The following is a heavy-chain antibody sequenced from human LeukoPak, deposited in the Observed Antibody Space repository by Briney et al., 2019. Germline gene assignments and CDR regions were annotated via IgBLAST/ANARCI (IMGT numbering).Heavy chain of an antibody. CDR2: ISWNSGTI. J-gene: IGHJ5*02. CDR3: ARGNSGSYSQDWFDP. Sequence: GGSLRLSCVTSGFIFDDYAMHWVRQGPGKGLEWVSGISWNSGTIGYADSVKGRFTISRDNAKNSLYLQMNSLRTEDMALYYRARGNSGSYSQDWFDPWGQGTLVTVSS. CDR1: GFIFDDYA. D-gene: IGHD1-26*01. V-gene: IGHV3-9*03.